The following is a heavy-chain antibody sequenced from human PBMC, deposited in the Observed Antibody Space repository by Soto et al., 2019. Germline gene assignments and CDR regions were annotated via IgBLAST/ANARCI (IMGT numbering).Heavy chain of an antibody. J-gene: IGHJ6*02. V-gene: IGHV3-23*01. Sequence: GGSLRLSCAASGVTFSSYAMSWVRQAPGKGLEWVSGISASGGSTSYADSVKGRFTISRDNFKNTLYVQMNSLRGEDTAVYYCAKDRRAAAATGGMDVWGQGTTVPVSS. D-gene: IGHD6-13*01. CDR1: GVTFSSYA. CDR2: ISASGGST. CDR3: AKDRRAAAATGGMDV.